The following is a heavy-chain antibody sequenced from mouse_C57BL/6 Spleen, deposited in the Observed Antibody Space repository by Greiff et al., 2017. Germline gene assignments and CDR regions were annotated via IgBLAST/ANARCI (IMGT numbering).Heavy chain of an antibody. CDR2: ISSGGSYT. D-gene: IGHD2-10*01. Sequence: DVKLVQSGGDLVKPGGSLKLSCAASGFTFSSYGMSWVRQTPDKRLEWVATISSGGSYTYYPDIVKGRFTIARDNAKNTLYLQMSSLKSEDTAMYYCARHRPFYGNNWYFDFWGKGTTVTVSS. J-gene: IGHJ1*03. CDR1: GFTFSSYG. CDR3: ARHRPFYGNNWYFDF. V-gene: IGHV5-6*02.